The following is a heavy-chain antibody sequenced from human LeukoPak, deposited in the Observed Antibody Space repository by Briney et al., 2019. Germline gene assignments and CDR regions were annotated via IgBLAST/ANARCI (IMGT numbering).Heavy chain of an antibody. CDR2: ISYDGSNK. CDR3: ASGYYYGSGSYSGGFDY. D-gene: IGHD3-10*01. Sequence: GRSLRLSCAASGFTFSSYAMHWVRQAPGKGLEWVAVISYDGSNKYYADSVKGRFTISRDNSKNTLYLQMNSLRAEDTAVYYCASGYYYGSGSYSGGFDYWGQGTLVTVSS. V-gene: IGHV3-30-3*01. J-gene: IGHJ4*02. CDR1: GFTFSSYA.